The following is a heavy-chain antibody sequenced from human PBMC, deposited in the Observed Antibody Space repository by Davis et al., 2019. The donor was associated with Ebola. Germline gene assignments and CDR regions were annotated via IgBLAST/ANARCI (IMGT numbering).Heavy chain of an antibody. Sequence: PGGSLRLSCAASGFNFINHAMTWVRQAPGKGLEWVSSITGGGGSTHHADSVKGRFTISRDIAKNTLYLQMDSLRAEDTAVYYCARGGWEFDYWGQGTLVTVSS. CDR1: GFNFINHA. D-gene: IGHD1-26*01. CDR3: ARGGWEFDY. V-gene: IGHV3-23*01. CDR2: ITGGGGST. J-gene: IGHJ4*02.